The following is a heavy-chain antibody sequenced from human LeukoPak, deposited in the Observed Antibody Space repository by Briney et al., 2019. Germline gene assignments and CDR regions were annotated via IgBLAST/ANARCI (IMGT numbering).Heavy chain of an antibody. V-gene: IGHV3-23*01. CDR2: ISGSGLTT. CDR3: AKSSGAGSYYDSPY. CDR1: GLTFSVYA. J-gene: IGHJ4*02. Sequence: PGGSLRLSCVASGLTFSVYAMTWVRQAPGKGLEGVSGISGSGLTTHYADSVKGRFTISRDNSKNTLYLQMNSLRAEDTAAYYCAKSSGAGSYYDSPYWGQGTLVTVSS. D-gene: IGHD3-22*01.